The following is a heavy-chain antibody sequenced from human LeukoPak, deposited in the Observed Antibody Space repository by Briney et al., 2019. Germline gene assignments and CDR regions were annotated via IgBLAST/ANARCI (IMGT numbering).Heavy chain of an antibody. V-gene: IGHV3-30*18. CDR3: AKQLEDTEMATNPLDY. CDR1: GFTFSSYG. CDR2: ISYDGSNK. D-gene: IGHD5-24*01. Sequence: GRSLRLSCAASGFTFSSYGMHWVRQAPGKGLEWVAVISYDGSNKYYADSVKGRFTISRDNSKNTLYLQMNSLRAEDTAVYYCAKQLEDTEMATNPLDYWGQGTLVTVSS. J-gene: IGHJ4*02.